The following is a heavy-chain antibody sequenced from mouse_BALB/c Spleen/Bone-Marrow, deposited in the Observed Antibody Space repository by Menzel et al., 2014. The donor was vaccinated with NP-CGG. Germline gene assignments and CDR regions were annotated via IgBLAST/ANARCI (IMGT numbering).Heavy chain of an antibody. Sequence: EVQLQESGPELEKSGASVKLSCKASGYSFTGYNMNWVKQSNGKSLEWIGNIDPHYGGTSYNQKFKDKATLTVDKSSNTAYMQLKSLTAEDSAVYYCASYGNSFGYWGQGTLVTVSA. J-gene: IGHJ3*01. CDR2: IDPHYGGT. CDR1: GYSFTGYN. CDR3: ASYGNSFGY. D-gene: IGHD2-1*01. V-gene: IGHV1-39*01.